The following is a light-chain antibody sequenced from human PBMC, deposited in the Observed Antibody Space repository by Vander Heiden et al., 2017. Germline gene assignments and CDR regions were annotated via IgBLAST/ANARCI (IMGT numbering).Light chain of an antibody. J-gene: IGLJ3*02. V-gene: IGLV5-45*03. Sequence: QAVLTQQSSLSASPGASARLSCTLRSGINVGTYRIYWYQQKPGSPPQYLLRYKSDSDKQQGSGVPSRFSGSKDASANAGILLISGLQSEDEADYYCMIWHSSAWVFGGGTKLTVL. CDR1: SGINVGTYR. CDR2: YKSDSDK. CDR3: MIWHSSAWV.